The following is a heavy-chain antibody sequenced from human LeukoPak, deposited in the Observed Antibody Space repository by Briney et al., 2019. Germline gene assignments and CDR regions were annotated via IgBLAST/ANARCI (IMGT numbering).Heavy chain of an antibody. CDR3: ARDQGSVVTAICSFDY. D-gene: IGHD2-21*02. CDR2: IYYSGST. CDR1: GGSISSSSYY. J-gene: IGHJ4*02. Sequence: PSETLSLTCTVSGGSISSSSYYWGWIRQPPGKGLEWIGSIYYSGSTYYNPSLKSRVTISVDTSKNQFSLKLSSVTAADTAVYYCARDQGSVVTAICSFDYWGQGTLVTVSS. V-gene: IGHV4-39*07.